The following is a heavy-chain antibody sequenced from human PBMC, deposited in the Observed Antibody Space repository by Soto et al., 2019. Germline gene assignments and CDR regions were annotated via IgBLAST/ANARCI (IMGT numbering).Heavy chain of an antibody. CDR2: INHSGCP. CDR1: PVCIFSHSYY. Sequence: CVSVSLTWIFSPVCIFSHSYYYDWIRLHPGKGLERIGTINHSGCPYHNPSLKSRVTISVDSSKNQFSLTMTSGTVADTAVYYCARRDAPRSSSGNNYFYRWRQGSLVTVGS. D-gene: IGHD6-19*01. CDR3: ARRDAPRSSSGNNYFYR. J-gene: IGHJ4*02. V-gene: IGHV4-39*01.